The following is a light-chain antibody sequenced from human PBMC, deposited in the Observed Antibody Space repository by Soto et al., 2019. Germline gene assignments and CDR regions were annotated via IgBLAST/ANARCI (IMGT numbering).Light chain of an antibody. V-gene: IGKV3-20*01. CDR1: QSVSSSY. Sequence: EIVLTQSPGTLSLSPGERATLSCRASQSVSSSYLAWYQQKPGQAPRLFIYGASSRATDIPDRFSGNGSGTDFTLTISRLEPEDFAVYYCQQYGSSLLTFGGGTKVDIK. J-gene: IGKJ4*01. CDR3: QQYGSSLLT. CDR2: GAS.